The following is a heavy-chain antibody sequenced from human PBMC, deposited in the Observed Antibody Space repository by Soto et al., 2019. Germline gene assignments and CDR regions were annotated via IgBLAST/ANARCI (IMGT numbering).Heavy chain of an antibody. CDR3: ARDRLKVTTGPDY. J-gene: IGHJ4*02. CDR1: GFTFSSYS. D-gene: IGHD3-16*01. CDR2: ISSSGSYI. V-gene: IGHV3-21*01. Sequence: EVQLVESGGGLVKPGGSLRLSCAASGFTFSSYSMNWVRQAPGKGLEWVSSISSSGSYIDYADSVKGRFTISRDNAKNSLYLQMNSLRAEDTAVYYCARDRLKVTTGPDYWGQGTLVTVSS.